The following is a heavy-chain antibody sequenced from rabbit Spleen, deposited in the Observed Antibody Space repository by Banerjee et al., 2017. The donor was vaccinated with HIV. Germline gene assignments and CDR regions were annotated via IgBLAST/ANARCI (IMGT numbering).Heavy chain of an antibody. CDR1: GFSFTSSDY. V-gene: IGHV1S40*01. D-gene: IGHD4-1*01. Sequence: QSLEESGGDLVKPGGTLTLTCTASGFSFTSSDYMCWVRQAPGKGLEWISCIAGGSSAFTYSATWAKGRFTISKTSSTTVTLQMTSLTVADTATYFCARGDSSTAWGMKLWGQGTLVTVS. J-gene: IGHJ4*01. CDR3: ARGDSSTAWGMKL. CDR2: IAGGSSAFT.